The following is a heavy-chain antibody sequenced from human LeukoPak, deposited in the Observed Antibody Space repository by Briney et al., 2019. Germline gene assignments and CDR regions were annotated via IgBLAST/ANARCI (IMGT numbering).Heavy chain of an antibody. Sequence: SETLSLTCAVYGGSFSGYYWSWIRQPPGKGLEWIGEINQSGSTNYNPCLKSRVTISVDTSKKQFSLRLSPVTPADTAVYYCSAGCSSTSCYWYYYTDVWGKGTTVTVSS. CDR3: SAGCSSTSCYWYYYTDV. J-gene: IGHJ6*03. V-gene: IGHV4-34*01. CDR2: INQSGST. D-gene: IGHD2-2*01. CDR1: GGSFSGYY.